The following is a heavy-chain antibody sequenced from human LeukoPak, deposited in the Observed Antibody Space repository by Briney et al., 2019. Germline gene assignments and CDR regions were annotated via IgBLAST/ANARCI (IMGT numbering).Heavy chain of an antibody. CDR3: ATHGRFVHDYGEPGDY. Sequence: PGGSLRLSCAASGFTFSSYGMHWVRQAPGKGLEWVAFIRYDGSNKYYADSVKGRFTISRDNSKNTLYLQMNSLRAEDTAVYYCATHGRFVHDYGEPGDYWGQGTLVTVSS. J-gene: IGHJ4*02. D-gene: IGHD4-17*01. CDR2: IRYDGSNK. CDR1: GFTFSSYG. V-gene: IGHV3-30*02.